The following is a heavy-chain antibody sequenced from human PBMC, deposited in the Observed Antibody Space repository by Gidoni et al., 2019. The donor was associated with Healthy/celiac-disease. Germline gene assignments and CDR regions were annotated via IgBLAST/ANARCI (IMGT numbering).Heavy chain of an antibody. V-gene: IGHV3-48*01. CDR3: VGGGSGIY. CDR1: GFTFSIYS. D-gene: IGHD3-10*01. Sequence: EVQLVESGGGLVQPGGSLRLSCAAPGFTFSIYSMNWFRQAPWNGLEWVSYIISSSITIYYADSVKGRFTISRDNAKNSLYLQMNSLRAEDTAVYYCVGGGSGIYWGQGTLVTVSS. CDR2: IISSSITI. J-gene: IGHJ4*02.